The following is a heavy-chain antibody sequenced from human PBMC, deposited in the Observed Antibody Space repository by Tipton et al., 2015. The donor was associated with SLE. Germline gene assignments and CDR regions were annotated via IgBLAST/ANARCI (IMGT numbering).Heavy chain of an antibody. CDR3: ARRARDGWFFDS. CDR1: GGSISSSSYY. D-gene: IGHD5-24*01. V-gene: IGHV4-39*07. J-gene: IGHJ4*02. Sequence: TLSLTCTVSGGSISSSSYYWGWIRQPPGKGLEWIGRIYYCGSTYYNPSLKSRVTTSVDTSKNQFSLKLTSMTAADTALYFCARRARDGWFFDSWGQGLLVTVSS. CDR2: IYYCGST.